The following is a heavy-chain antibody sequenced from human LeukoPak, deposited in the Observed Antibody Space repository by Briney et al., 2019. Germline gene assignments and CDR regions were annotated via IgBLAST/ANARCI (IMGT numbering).Heavy chain of an antibody. CDR3: ARARNYYDILTPLDV. D-gene: IGHD3-9*01. CDR1: GFAFSDYY. V-gene: IGHV3-11*06. J-gene: IGHJ6*02. Sequence: GGSLRLSCAASGFAFSDYYMTWIRQAPGKGLDWVSYISSSSSDTNYADSVKGRFTISRDNAKNSLYLQMNSLRAEDTAVYYCARARNYYDILTPLDVWGQGTTVTVSS. CDR2: ISSSSSDT.